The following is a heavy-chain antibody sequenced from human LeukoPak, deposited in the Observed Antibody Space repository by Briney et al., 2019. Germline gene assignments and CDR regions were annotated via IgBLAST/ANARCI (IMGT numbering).Heavy chain of an antibody. J-gene: IGHJ6*02. Sequence: GRSLRLSCAASGFTFSSYAMHWVRQAPGKGLEGVAVISYDGSNKYYADSVKGRFTISRDNSKNTLYLQMNSLRAEDTAVYYCLNWKLEDGMDVWGQGTTVTVSS. V-gene: IGHV3-30-3*01. CDR1: GFTFSSYA. CDR3: LNWKLEDGMDV. CDR2: ISYDGSNK. D-gene: IGHD1-20*01.